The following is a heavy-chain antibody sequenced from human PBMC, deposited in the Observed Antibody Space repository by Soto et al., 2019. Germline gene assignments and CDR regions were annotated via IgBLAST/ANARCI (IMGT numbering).Heavy chain of an antibody. CDR3: ARLFRRFDWLLQTNWFDP. CDR1: GGSISSYY. J-gene: IGHJ5*02. V-gene: IGHV4-59*08. CDR2: IYYSGST. D-gene: IGHD3-9*01. Sequence: SETLSLTCTVSGGSISSYYWSWIRQPPGKGLEWIGYIYYSGSTNYNPSLKSRVTISVDTSKNQFSLKLSSVTAADTAVYYCARLFRRFDWLLQTNWFDPWGQGTLVTVSS.